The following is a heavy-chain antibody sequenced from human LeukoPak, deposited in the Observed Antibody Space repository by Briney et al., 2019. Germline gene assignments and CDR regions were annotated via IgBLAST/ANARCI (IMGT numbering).Heavy chain of an antibody. Sequence: SVKVSCKASGYTFTSYGISWVRQAPGQGLEWMGRIIPILGIANYAQKFQGRVTITADKSTSTAYMELSSLRSEDTAVYYCARDVHNYYDSSDDAFDIWGQGTMATVSS. D-gene: IGHD3-22*01. V-gene: IGHV1-69*04. CDR1: GYTFTSYG. CDR2: IIPILGIA. CDR3: ARDVHNYYDSSDDAFDI. J-gene: IGHJ3*02.